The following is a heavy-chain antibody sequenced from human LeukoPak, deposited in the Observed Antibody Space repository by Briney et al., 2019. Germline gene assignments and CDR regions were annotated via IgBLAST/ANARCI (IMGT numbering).Heavy chain of an antibody. D-gene: IGHD5-24*01. CDR1: GGTFSSYA. CDR2: IIPIFGTA. Sequence: GASVKVSCKASGGTFSSYAISWVRQAPGQGLEWMGGIIPIFGTANYAQKFQGRVTITADESTSTAYMELSSLRSEDTAVYYCARGGDGYPYYYYYMDVWGKGTTDTISS. J-gene: IGHJ6*03. CDR3: ARGGDGYPYYYYYMDV. V-gene: IGHV1-69*13.